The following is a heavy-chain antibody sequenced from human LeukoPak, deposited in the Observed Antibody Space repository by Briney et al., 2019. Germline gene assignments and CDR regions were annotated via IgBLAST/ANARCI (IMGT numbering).Heavy chain of an antibody. J-gene: IGHJ4*02. CDR2: IIPIFGTA. V-gene: IGHV1-69*13. D-gene: IGHD3-22*01. Sequence: SVKVSCKASGGTFSSYAISWVRQAPGQGLEWMGGIIPIFGTANYAQKFQGRVTITADESTGTAYMELNSRRSEDTAAYYCARGVGSGYTDDWGQGTLVTVSS. CDR3: ARGVGSGYTDD. CDR1: GGTFSSYA.